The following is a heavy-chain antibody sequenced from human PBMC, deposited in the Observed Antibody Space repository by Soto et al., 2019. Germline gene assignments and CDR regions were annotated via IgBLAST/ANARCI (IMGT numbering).Heavy chain of an antibody. D-gene: IGHD6-19*01. CDR1: GFTFSSYA. CDR2: ISGSGGST. CDR3: ANDSGVYGSGWYGGVPDYYYGMDV. Sequence: EVQLLESGGGLVQPGGSLRLSCAASGFTFSSYAMSWVRQAPGKGLEWVSAISGSGGSTYYADSVKGRFTISRDNSKNTLYLQMNSRGAEDTTVYYCANDSGVYGSGWYGGVPDYYYGMDVWGQGTTVTVSS. J-gene: IGHJ6*02. V-gene: IGHV3-23*01.